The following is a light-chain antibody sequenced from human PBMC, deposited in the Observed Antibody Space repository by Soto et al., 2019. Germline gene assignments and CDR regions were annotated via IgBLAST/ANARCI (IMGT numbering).Light chain of an antibody. J-gene: IGKJ1*01. V-gene: IGKV1-6*01. Sequence: AIQMTQSPSSLSASVGDRVTITWRASQGIRTELGWYQQRPGRAPKLLIYGASTLQSGVPSRFSGSGSGTDFTLTISDLQPEDFATYYCLQDSSYTRTFGQGTKIDIK. CDR1: QGIRTE. CDR2: GAS. CDR3: LQDSSYTRT.